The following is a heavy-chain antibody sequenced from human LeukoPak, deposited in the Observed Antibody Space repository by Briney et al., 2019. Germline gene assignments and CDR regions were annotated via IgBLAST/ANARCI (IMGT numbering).Heavy chain of an antibody. J-gene: IGHJ5*02. CDR2: INPSGGST. CDR1: GYTFTNYY. Sequence: GASVKVSCKASGYTFTNYYVHWVRQAPGQGLEWMGIINPSGGSTRYAQRFQGRVTMTRDTSTSTVYMEVSSLRSEDTAVYYCARQLVTISGLANSFDPWGQGTLVTVSS. CDR3: ARQLVTISGLANSFDP. V-gene: IGHV1-46*01. D-gene: IGHD3-3*01.